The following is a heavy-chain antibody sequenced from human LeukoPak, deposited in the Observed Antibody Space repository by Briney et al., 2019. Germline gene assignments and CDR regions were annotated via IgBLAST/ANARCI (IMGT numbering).Heavy chain of an antibody. D-gene: IGHD4-11*01. Sequence: SETLSLTCTLSGGSISRGGYYCSWIRHHRGKGLEWIGYIYYSGSTYYNPSLKSRVTISVNTSKNQFSLKLSSGTAADTAVYYGARSFDPYGNDAQWYFDYWGEGTLVTVPS. CDR1: GGSISRGGYY. V-gene: IGHV4-31*03. J-gene: IGHJ4*02. CDR2: IYYSGST. CDR3: ARSFDPYGNDAQWYFDY.